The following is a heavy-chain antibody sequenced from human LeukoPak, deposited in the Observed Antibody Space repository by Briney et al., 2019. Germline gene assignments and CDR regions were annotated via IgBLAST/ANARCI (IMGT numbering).Heavy chain of an antibody. V-gene: IGHV1-2*02. Sequence: ASVKVSCKASGYTFTDYYIHWVRQAPGQGLEWMGWINSNSGNTEYAGAFQGRVTMTRDTSISTAYMELSRLRSDDTAMYFCARAYTGFEAFDYWGQGTLATVSS. CDR1: GYTFTDYY. CDR2: INSNSGNT. CDR3: ARAYTGFEAFDY. J-gene: IGHJ4*02. D-gene: IGHD5-12*01.